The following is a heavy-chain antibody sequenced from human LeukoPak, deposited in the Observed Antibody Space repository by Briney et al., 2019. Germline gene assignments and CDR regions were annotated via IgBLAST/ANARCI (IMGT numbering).Heavy chain of an antibody. V-gene: IGHV3-23*01. Sequence: GGSLRLSCAASGVTFGTYDMSWVRQAPGKGLEWVSGIIGTGDSTFYADPVKGRFTISRDNSRNTLYLHMNSLRVDDTAVYYCASLYNDYGDYWGQGALVTVSS. CDR3: ASLYNDYGDY. J-gene: IGHJ4*02. CDR1: GVTFGTYD. CDR2: IIGTGDST. D-gene: IGHD5-24*01.